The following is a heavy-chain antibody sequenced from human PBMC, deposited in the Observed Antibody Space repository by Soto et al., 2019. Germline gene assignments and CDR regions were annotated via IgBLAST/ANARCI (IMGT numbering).Heavy chain of an antibody. CDR1: GFSFDGYA. J-gene: IGHJ5*02. D-gene: IGHD6-6*01. CDR2: ISWNSGNI. Sequence: EVQLVESGGGLVQPGRSLRLSCAASGFSFDGYAMNWVRQPPGKGLEWVSGISWNSGNIDYADSVKGRFTISRDNAKNSLYLQMNSLRAEDTALYDCVKASTYSSSQCWFDPWGQGTMVTVSS. V-gene: IGHV3-9*01. CDR3: VKASTYSSSQCWFDP.